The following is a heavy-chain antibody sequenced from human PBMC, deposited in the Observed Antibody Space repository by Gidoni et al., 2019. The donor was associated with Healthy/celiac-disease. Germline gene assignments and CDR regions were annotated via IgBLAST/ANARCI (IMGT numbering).Heavy chain of an antibody. CDR2: ISGSGGST. J-gene: IGHJ4*02. CDR3: AKEGVGHGDPSRYYFDY. CDR1: GFTFSTYA. D-gene: IGHD4-17*01. V-gene: IGHV3-23*01. Sequence: EVQLLESGGGLVQPGGSLRLSCAASGFTFSTYAMSWVRQAPGKGLGWVSAISGSGGSTYYADSVKGRFTISRDNSKNTLYLQMNSLRAEDTAVYYCAKEGVGHGDPSRYYFDYWGQGTLVTVSS.